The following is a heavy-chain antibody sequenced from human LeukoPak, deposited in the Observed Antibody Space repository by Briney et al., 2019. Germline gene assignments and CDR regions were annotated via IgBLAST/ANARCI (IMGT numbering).Heavy chain of an antibody. CDR3: ARGLEVRARVGYHYYMDV. Sequence: KTSETLSLTCAVYGGSFSGYYWSWIRRPPGKGLEWIGEINHSGSTNYNPSLKSRVSISVDTSKNQFSLTMSSVTAADTAVYFCARGLEVRARVGYHYYMDVWGKGTTVTVSS. D-gene: IGHD1-26*01. CDR2: INHSGST. J-gene: IGHJ6*03. V-gene: IGHV4-34*01. CDR1: GGSFSGYY.